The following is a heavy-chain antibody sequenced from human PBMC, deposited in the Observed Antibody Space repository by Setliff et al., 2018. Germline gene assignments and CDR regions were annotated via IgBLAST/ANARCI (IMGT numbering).Heavy chain of an antibody. CDR1: GGSFSDYY. CDR2: INQSGNT. CDR3: RFWSSYYKNDY. J-gene: IGHJ4*02. D-gene: IGHD3-3*01. V-gene: IGHV4-34*01. Sequence: LSLTCTVYGGSFSDYYWGWIRQSPGKRPEWIAEINQSGNTNYNPSLNSRVSVSVDTPTNQFSLKVFSVTAADTAVYYCRFWSSYYKNDYWAQGTLVTVSS.